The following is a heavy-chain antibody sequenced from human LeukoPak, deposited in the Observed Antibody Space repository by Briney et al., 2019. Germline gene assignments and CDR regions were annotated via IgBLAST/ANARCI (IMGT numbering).Heavy chain of an antibody. D-gene: IGHD2-2*01. Sequence: SGTLSLTCAVYGGSFSGYYWSWIRQPPGKGLEWIGEINHSGSTNYNPSLKSRVTISVDTSKNQFSLKLSSVTAADTAVCYCARGLTRGYCSSTSCFRNPYNWFDPWGQGTLVTVSS. V-gene: IGHV4-34*01. CDR2: INHSGST. CDR1: GGSFSGYY. J-gene: IGHJ5*02. CDR3: ARGLTRGYCSSTSCFRNPYNWFDP.